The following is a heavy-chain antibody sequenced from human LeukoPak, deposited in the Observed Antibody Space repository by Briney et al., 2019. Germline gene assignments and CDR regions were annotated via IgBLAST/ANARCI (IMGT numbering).Heavy chain of an antibody. CDR1: GFTFSSYG. V-gene: IGHV3-33*01. CDR3: ARPRGYSYGSYYFDY. D-gene: IGHD5-18*01. J-gene: IGHJ4*02. Sequence: GGSLGLSCAASGFTFSSYGMHWVRQAPGKGLEWVAVIWYDGSNKYYADSVKGRFTISRDNSKNTLYLQMNSLRAEDTAVYYCARPRGYSYGSYYFDYWGQGTLVTVSS. CDR2: IWYDGSNK.